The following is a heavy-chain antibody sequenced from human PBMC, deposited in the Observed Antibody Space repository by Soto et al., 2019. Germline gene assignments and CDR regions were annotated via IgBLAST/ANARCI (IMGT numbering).Heavy chain of an antibody. CDR2: INPNGGVT. D-gene: IGHD5-12*01. J-gene: IGHJ6*03. V-gene: IGHV1-2*04. Sequence: QVQLVQSGAEVRKPGASVTVSCRSSGDSFNDYYIHWVRQAPGQGFEWMGWINPNGGVTKYAQKFQGWVSMTRDTSIRTVYMQLSRFRSDDTAVYYGARESGGATATLDYYDFYMDVWGTGTRVTVSS. CDR3: ARESGGATATLDYYDFYMDV. CDR1: GDSFNDYY.